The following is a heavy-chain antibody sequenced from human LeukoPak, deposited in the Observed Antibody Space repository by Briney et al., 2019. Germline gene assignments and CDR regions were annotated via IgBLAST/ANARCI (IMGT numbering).Heavy chain of an antibody. CDR1: GGTFSSYA. J-gene: IGHJ4*02. CDR2: IIPIFGIA. D-gene: IGHD5-24*01. V-gene: IGHV1-69*04. CDR3: ATHGGDGYNYSDY. Sequence: SVKVSCKASGGTFSSYAISWVRQAPGQGLEWMGRIIPIFGIANYAQKFQGRVTITADKSTSTAYMELSSLRSEDTAVYYSATHGGDGYNYSDYWGQGTLVTVSS.